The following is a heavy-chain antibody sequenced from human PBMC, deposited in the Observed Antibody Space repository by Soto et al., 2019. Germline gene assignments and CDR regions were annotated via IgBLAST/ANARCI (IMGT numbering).Heavy chain of an antibody. CDR1: GFTFSSYS. D-gene: IGHD3-3*01. J-gene: IGHJ6*02. CDR3: ARATISIFGVVMLDV. V-gene: IGHV3-48*02. Sequence: GGSLRLSCAASGFTFSSYSMNWVRQAPGKGLEWVSYISSSSSTIYYADSVKGRFTISRDNAKNSLYLQMNSLRDEDTAVYYCARATISIFGVVMLDVWGQGTTVTVSS. CDR2: ISSSSSTI.